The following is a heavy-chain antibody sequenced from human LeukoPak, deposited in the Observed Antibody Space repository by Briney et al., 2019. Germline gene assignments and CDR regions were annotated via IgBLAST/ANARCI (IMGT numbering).Heavy chain of an antibody. CDR2: VNHGGST. CDR1: GGSFSGYY. J-gene: IGHJ4*02. Sequence: SETLSLTCAVYGGSFSGYYWSWIRQPPGKGLEWIGEVNHGGSTNYNPSLKSRVTISVDTSKNQFSLKLSSVTAADTAVYYCARTDLYDSSGYYWGQGTLVTVSS. V-gene: IGHV4-34*01. D-gene: IGHD3-22*01. CDR3: ARTDLYDSSGYY.